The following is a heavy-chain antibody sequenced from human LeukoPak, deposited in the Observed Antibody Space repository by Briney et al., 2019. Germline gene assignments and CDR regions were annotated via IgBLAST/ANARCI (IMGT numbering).Heavy chain of an antibody. CDR2: IGTAGDT. D-gene: IGHD6-19*01. Sequence: GGSLRLSCAASGFTFGGYDIHWVRQGPGKGVEWVSGIGTAGDTYYADSVKGRFTISRENAKNSLDLQMNSLRAGDTAVYYCGRLTSSGWYYFDYWGQGILVTVSS. J-gene: IGHJ4*02. V-gene: IGHV3-13*01. CDR3: GRLTSSGWYYFDY. CDR1: GFTFGGYD.